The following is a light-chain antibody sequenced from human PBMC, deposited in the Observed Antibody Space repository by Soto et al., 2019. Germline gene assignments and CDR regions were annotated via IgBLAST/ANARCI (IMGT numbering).Light chain of an antibody. CDR3: QQYDSYSWT. CDR1: QSVSTW. CDR2: EVS. Sequence: IQTTQCPSTLSGSAGDRVTITCRASQSVSTWVAWYQQKPGNANKLMIYEVSSLESGVPSRFSGSGSGTEFILTISSLQPDDFATYYCQQYDSYSWTFDQGTKVDI. V-gene: IGKV1-5*01. J-gene: IGKJ1*01.